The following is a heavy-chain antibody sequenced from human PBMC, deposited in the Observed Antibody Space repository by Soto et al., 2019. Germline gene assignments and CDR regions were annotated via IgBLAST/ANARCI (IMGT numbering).Heavy chain of an antibody. V-gene: IGHV1-69*13. Sequence: SVKVSCKASGGTFSGYGISWVRQAPGQGLEWMGGIIPIFGTASYAQKFQGRVTITADESTSTAYMELSSLRSEDTAVYYCATPGGSGYSGYDYERSFDYYYGMDVWGQGTTVTVSS. CDR3: ATPGGSGYSGYDYERSFDYYYGMDV. J-gene: IGHJ6*02. D-gene: IGHD5-12*01. CDR2: IIPIFGTA. CDR1: GGTFSGYG.